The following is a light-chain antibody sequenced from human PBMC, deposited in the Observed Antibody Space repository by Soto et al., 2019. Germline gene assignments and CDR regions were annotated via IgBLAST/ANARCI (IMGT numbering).Light chain of an antibody. Sequence: DIQMTQSPSTLSASVGDGVTITCRASQNIGSWLAWYQQKPGEAPKLLISKATNLQSGVPSRFSGSGSGTDFSLTISSLQPVDSATSFCQQYNDFQYSFGPGTKLDI. V-gene: IGKV1-5*03. J-gene: IGKJ2*01. CDR3: QQYNDFQYS. CDR1: QNIGSW. CDR2: KAT.